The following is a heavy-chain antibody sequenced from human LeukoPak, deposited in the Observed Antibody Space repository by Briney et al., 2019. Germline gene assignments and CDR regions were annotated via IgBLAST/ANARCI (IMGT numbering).Heavy chain of an antibody. V-gene: IGHV3-21*01. D-gene: IGHD5-12*01. CDR3: ARDWYSGYDPEYYFDY. J-gene: IGHJ4*02. CDR2: ISSSSSYI. CDR1: GFTVSSYG. Sequence: GGSLRLSCAASGFTVSSYGMTWVRQAPGKGLEWVSSISSSSSYIYYADSVKGRFTISRDNAKNSLYLQMNSLRAEDTAVYYCARDWYSGYDPEYYFDYWGQGTLVTVSS.